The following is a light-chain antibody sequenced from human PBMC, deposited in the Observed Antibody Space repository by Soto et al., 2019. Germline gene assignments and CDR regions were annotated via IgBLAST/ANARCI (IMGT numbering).Light chain of an antibody. V-gene: IGKV1-27*01. CDR3: QKYNSAPPIT. Sequence: DIQMTQSPSSLSASVGDRVTITCRASQGISNYLAWYQQKPGKVPKLLIYAASTLQSGVPSRFSGSGSRTDFTLTISSLQPEDVATYYCQKYNSAPPITFGPGTKVDIK. CDR2: AAS. CDR1: QGISNY. J-gene: IGKJ3*01.